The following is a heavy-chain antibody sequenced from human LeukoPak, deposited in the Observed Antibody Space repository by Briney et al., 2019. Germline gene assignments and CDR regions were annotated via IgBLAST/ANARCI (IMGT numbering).Heavy chain of an antibody. D-gene: IGHD1-26*01. CDR2: MYASVDF. J-gene: IGHJ4*02. CDR3: ARGWAPRGQKSCFDY. V-gene: IGHV4-4*07. Sequence: SETLSLTCTVSGGSIGIYYWTWIRQSAGKGLEWLGRMYASVDFNYNPFLKSRVTMSVDKSKKQFSLNLNSVTATDTAVYYCARGWAPRGQKSCFDYWGRGTLVTVSS. CDR1: GGSIGIYY.